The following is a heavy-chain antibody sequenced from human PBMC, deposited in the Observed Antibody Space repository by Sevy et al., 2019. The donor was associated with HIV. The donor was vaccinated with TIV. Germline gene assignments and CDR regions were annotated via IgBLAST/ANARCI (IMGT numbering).Heavy chain of an antibody. V-gene: IGHV3-23*01. CDR2: LSGNGGST. CDR1: GFTFSSYA. CDR3: ANDRIWELGDAFDI. D-gene: IGHD1-7*01. Sequence: GGSLRLSCAASGFTFSSYAMSWVRQAPGKGLEWVSGLSGNGGSTNYADSVKGRFALSRDNSKNTLYLQMNNLRAEDTAIYFFANDRIWELGDAFDIWGQGTMVTVSS. J-gene: IGHJ3*02.